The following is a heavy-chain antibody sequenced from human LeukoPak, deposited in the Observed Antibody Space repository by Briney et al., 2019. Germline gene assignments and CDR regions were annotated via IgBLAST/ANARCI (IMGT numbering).Heavy chain of an antibody. CDR2: IIPILGIA. CDR3: ARAIFVGYSGFDY. V-gene: IGHV1-69*04. J-gene: IGHJ4*02. Sequence: SVKVSCKASGGTFSSYAISWVRQAPGQGLEWMGRIIPILGIANYAQKFQGRVTITADKSTSTAYMELSSLRFEDTAVYCCARAIFVGYSGFDYWGQGTLVTVSS. D-gene: IGHD1-26*01. CDR1: GGTFSSYA.